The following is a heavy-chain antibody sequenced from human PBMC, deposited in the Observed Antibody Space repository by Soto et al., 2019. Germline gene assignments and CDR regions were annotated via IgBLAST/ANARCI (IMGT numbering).Heavy chain of an antibody. V-gene: IGHV3-33*01. CDR3: ARDVLPAALNGMDV. J-gene: IGHJ6*02. CDR1: GFTFSSYG. D-gene: IGHD2-15*01. CDR2: IWYDGSNK. Sequence: GGSLRLSCAASGFTFSSYGMHWVRQAPGKGLEWVAVIWYDGSNKYYADSVKGRFTISRDNSKNTLYLQMNSLRAEDTAVYYCARDVLPAALNGMDVWGQGTTVTSP.